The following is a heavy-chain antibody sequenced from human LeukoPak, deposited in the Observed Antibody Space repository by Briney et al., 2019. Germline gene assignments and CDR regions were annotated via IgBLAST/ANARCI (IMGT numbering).Heavy chain of an antibody. CDR2: ISHDGRHE. Sequence: AGGSLRLSCAASGLSFGTYAMHWVRQTPAKGLEWVAVISHDGRHEFYSDSVKGRFTISRDNSKTMVSLQMNSLRLGDTAVYYCVSGAGGGYSYGYFDYWGQGTLVTVSS. CDR3: VSGAGGGYSYGYFDY. D-gene: IGHD5-18*01. CDR1: GLSFGTYA. V-gene: IGHV3-30*04. J-gene: IGHJ4*02.